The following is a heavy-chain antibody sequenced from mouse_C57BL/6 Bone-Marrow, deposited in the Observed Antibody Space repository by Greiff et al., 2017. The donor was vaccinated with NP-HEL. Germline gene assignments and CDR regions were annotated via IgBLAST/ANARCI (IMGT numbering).Heavy chain of an antibody. Sequence: EVKLVESGGGLVQPKGSLKLSCAASGFSFNTYALNWVRQAPGKGLEWVARIRSKSNNYATYYADSVKDRFTISRDDSESMLYLQMNNLKTEDTAMYYCVRHAYYSNYAAWFAYWGQGTLVTVSA. CDR3: VRHAYYSNYAAWFAY. V-gene: IGHV10-1*01. CDR1: GFSFNTYA. CDR2: IRSKSNNYAT. J-gene: IGHJ3*01. D-gene: IGHD2-5*01.